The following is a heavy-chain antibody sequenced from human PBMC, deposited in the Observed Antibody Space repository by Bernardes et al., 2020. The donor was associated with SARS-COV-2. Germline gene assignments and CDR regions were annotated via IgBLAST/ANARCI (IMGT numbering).Heavy chain of an antibody. J-gene: IGHJ6*02. CDR2: IIPILGIA. CDR3: ARGVYAAAVSHSHPNYYYYGMDV. Sequence: SVKVSCKASGGTFSSYAISWVRQAPGQGLEWMGRIIPILGIANYTQKFQGRVTITADKSTSTAYMELSSLRSEDTAVYYCARGVYAAAVSHSHPNYYYYGMDVWGQGTTVTGSS. D-gene: IGHD6-13*01. V-gene: IGHV1-69*04. CDR1: GGTFSSYA.